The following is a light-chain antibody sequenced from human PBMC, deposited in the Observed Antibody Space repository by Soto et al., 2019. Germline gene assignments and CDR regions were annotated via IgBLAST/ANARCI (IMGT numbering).Light chain of an antibody. J-gene: IGLJ2*01. CDR2: DVS. Sequence: QSALTQPASVSGSPGQSITISCTGTSSDVGGYVSWYQLHPGKAPKLLIFDVSNRPSGISNRFSGSKSANTASLTISVLQAEDEADYFCTSYTHTSTVVFGGGTKLTVL. CDR1: SSDVGGY. V-gene: IGLV2-14*03. CDR3: TSYTHTSTVV.